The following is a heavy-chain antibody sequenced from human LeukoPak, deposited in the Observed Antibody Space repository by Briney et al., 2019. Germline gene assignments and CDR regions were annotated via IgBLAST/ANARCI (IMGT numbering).Heavy chain of an antibody. CDR1: GFTFSSYG. V-gene: IGHV3-30*03. J-gene: IGHJ5*02. CDR3: TRGWSRYNWLNNWFDP. Sequence: GGSLRLSCAASGFTFSSYGMHWVRQAPGKGLEWVAVISYDGSNKYYADSVKGRFTISRDNSKNTAYLQMNSLKTEDTAVYYCTRGWSRYNWLNNWFDPWGQGTLVTVSS. D-gene: IGHD1-20*01. CDR2: ISYDGSNK.